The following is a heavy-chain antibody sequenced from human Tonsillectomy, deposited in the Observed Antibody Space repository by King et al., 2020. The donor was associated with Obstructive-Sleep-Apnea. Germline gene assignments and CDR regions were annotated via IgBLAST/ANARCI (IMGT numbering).Heavy chain of an antibody. CDR3: AKVSYYDFWSGYPCSFDY. V-gene: IGHV3-23*04. CDR2: ISGIGGAT. J-gene: IGHJ4*02. Sequence: VQLVESGGGLVQPGGSPRLSCAAAGFTFSNYAMSWVRQAPGKGLEWVSAISGIGGATYYAYSVKDRFTISRDNSKNTRSLQMYNVRAEDTALYYCAKVSYYDFWSGYPCSFDYWGQGTLVTVSS. D-gene: IGHD3-3*01. CDR1: GFTFSNYA.